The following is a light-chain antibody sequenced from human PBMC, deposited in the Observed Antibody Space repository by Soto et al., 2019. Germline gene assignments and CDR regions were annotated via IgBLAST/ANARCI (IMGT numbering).Light chain of an antibody. V-gene: IGLV2-8*01. J-gene: IGLJ3*02. Sequence: QSVLTQPPSASGSPGQSVTISCTGTSSDVGGYNYVSWYQQHPDKAPRLMVYEVTKRPSGVPARFSGSKSGNTASLTVSGLQAEDEADYYCSSHGGINNVVFGGVTKLTVL. CDR3: SSHGGINNVV. CDR1: SSDVGGYNY. CDR2: EVT.